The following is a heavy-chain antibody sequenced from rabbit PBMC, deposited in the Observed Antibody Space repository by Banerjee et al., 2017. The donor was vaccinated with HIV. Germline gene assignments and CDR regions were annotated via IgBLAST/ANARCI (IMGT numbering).Heavy chain of an antibody. CDR1: GFDFSTYG. CDR3: ARDSYGTGGLLHL. V-gene: IGHV1S39*01. CDR2: IDPIFNNT. J-gene: IGHJ4*01. Sequence: QEQLVESGGGLVQPGGSLKLSCVASGFDFSTYGVSWVRQAPGKGLEWIGYIDPIFNNTYYASWVNGRFTISKTSSTMVTLQMTSLTATDTATYFCARDSYGTGGLLHLWGPGTLVTVS. D-gene: IGHD7-1*01.